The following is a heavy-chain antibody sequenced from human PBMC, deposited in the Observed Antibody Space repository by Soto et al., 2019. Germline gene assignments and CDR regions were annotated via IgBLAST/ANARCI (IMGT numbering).Heavy chain of an antibody. Sequence: PGGSLRLSCAVSGFTFTSHAMTWVRQAPGKGLEWVSAISGSGGSEFYADSVKGRSTISRDNSKNTLYLQMKSLRAEDTALYYCAKGDTTMITDYYAMDVWGQGTTVTVSS. J-gene: IGHJ6*02. CDR3: AKGDTTMITDYYAMDV. CDR1: GFTFTSHA. CDR2: ISGSGGSE. V-gene: IGHV3-23*01. D-gene: IGHD5-18*01.